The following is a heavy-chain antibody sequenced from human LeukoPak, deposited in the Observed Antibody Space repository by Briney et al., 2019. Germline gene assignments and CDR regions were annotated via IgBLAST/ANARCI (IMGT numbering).Heavy chain of an antibody. CDR1: GFTLSSYA. D-gene: IGHD3-22*01. Sequence: GGSLRLSCAASGFTLSSYAMSWVRRAPGKGLEWVSGISGSGDNTYYADSVKGRFTISRDNSKNTLYVQVNSLGTEDTAAYYCAKGSYYDSSGSFYFDYWGQGTLVTVSS. CDR3: AKGSYYDSSGSFYFDY. CDR2: ISGSGDNT. J-gene: IGHJ4*02. V-gene: IGHV3-23*01.